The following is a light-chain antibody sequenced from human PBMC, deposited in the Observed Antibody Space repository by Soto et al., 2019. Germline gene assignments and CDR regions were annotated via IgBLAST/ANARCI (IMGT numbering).Light chain of an antibody. V-gene: IGLV2-8*01. CDR1: SVDINY. CDR3: RSYAGRDIRV. CDR2: EVT. Sequence: QSALTQPPSASGSRGQSVTISCTGTSVDINYVSWFQQHPGKAPKLIISEVTKRPSGVSDRFSGSKSGNTASLTVSGLQDDDEADYYCRSYAGRDIRVFGGGTKLTVL. J-gene: IGLJ3*02.